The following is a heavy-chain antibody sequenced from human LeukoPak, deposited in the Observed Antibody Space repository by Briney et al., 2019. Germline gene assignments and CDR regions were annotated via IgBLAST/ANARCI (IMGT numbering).Heavy chain of an antibody. Sequence: SETLSLTCTVSGGSISSYYRSWIRQPPGKGLEWIGFIYYSGSTNYNPSLKSRVTISVDTSKNQFSLKLSSVTAADTAVYYCAREQKSQYYYYYMDVWGKGTTVTVSS. V-gene: IGHV4-59*01. J-gene: IGHJ6*03. CDR2: IYYSGST. CDR1: GGSISSYY. CDR3: AREQKSQYYYYYMDV.